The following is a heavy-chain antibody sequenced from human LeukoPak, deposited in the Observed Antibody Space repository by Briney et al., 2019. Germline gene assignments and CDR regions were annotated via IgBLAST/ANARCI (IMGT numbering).Heavy chain of an antibody. CDR2: IYYSGST. Sequence: PSETLSLTCTVSGGSISSSSYYWGWIRQPPGKGLEWLGSIYYSGSTYYNPSLKSRVTISVDTSKNQFSLKLSSVTAADTAVYYCARTHSSSWSPDAFDIWGQGTMVTVSS. CDR1: GGSISSSSYY. J-gene: IGHJ3*02. V-gene: IGHV4-39*07. CDR3: ARTHSSSWSPDAFDI. D-gene: IGHD6-13*01.